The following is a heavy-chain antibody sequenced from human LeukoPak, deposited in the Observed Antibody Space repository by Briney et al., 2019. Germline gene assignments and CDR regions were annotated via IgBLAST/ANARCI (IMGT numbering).Heavy chain of an antibody. Sequence: SETLSLTCAVYSGSFSGYYWSWIRQPPGKGLEWIGEINDSASVNCNPSLKNRVTLSVDTSKNQFSLRLSSVAAADTAVYYCARRLVDSGASQVSDDWGQGTLVTVSS. J-gene: IGHJ4*02. CDR3: ARRLVDSGASQVSDD. CDR1: SGSFSGYY. V-gene: IGHV4-34*01. D-gene: IGHD2-15*01. CDR2: INDSASV.